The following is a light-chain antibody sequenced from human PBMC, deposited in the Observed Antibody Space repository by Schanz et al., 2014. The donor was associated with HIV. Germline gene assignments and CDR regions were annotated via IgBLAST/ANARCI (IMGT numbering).Light chain of an antibody. CDR2: GNT. V-gene: IGLV1-40*01. J-gene: IGLJ3*02. CDR3: QSYDSSLSGSV. Sequence: QSVLTQPPSVSGAPGQGVTISCTGSSSNIGAGYAVHWYQQLPGTAPKLLIYGNTNRPSGVPDRFSGSKSGTSASLAITGLQAEDEADYFCQSYDSSLSGSVFGGGTKVTVL. CDR1: SSNIGAGYA.